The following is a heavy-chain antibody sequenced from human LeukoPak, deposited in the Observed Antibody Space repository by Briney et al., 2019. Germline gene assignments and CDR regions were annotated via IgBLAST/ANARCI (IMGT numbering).Heavy chain of an antibody. J-gene: IGHJ4*02. CDR3: ARNPVTTKYFDY. CDR1: GYTFSGYY. CDR2: INPSGGST. D-gene: IGHD4-17*01. V-gene: IGHV1-46*01. Sequence: ASVKVSCKASGYTFSGYYMHWVRQAPGQGLEWTGIINPSGGSTRYAQKFQGRVTMTRDTSTSTVYMELSSLRSEDTAVYYCARNPVTTKYFDYWGQGTLVTVSS.